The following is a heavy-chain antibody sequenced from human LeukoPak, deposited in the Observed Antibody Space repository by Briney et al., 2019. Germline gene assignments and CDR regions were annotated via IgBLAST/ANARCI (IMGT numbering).Heavy chain of an antibody. V-gene: IGHV3-66*01. Sequence: PGGSLRLSCAASGFTVSSNYMSWVRQAPGKGLEWVSVIYSGGSTYYADSVKGRFTISRDNSENALYLQMNSLRAEDTAVYYCAGMLGYYDSSGYYYVGDYWGQGTLVTVSS. CDR2: IYSGGST. J-gene: IGHJ4*02. CDR3: AGMLGYYDSSGYYYVGDY. CDR1: GFTVSSNY. D-gene: IGHD3-22*01.